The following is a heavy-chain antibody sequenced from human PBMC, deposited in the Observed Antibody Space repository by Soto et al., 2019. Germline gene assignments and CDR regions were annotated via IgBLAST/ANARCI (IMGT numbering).Heavy chain of an antibody. CDR1: GGSNSGEGYY. D-gene: IGHD6-13*01. J-gene: IGHJ5*02. Sequence: QVQLQESGPGLVEPSQTLSLTCTVSGGSNSGEGYYWSWIRQYSGRGLEWIGYIHYSGSTYSNPSLKSRVSISVDTSKTQFFLKLTSVTAADTAVYYCARAWTATAGWANWFDRWGQGTLVTVSS. V-gene: IGHV4-31*03. CDR2: IHYSGST. CDR3: ARAWTATAGWANWFDR.